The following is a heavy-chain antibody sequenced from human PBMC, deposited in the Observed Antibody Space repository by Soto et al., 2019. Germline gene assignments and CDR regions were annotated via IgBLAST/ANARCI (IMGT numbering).Heavy chain of an antibody. Sequence: SEPLSLTCPFSCGSLSSGDCALTAVSQDPWKVLEWIGYIYYSGSTYRNPSLKSRVTISVDTSKNQFSLKLSSVTAADTAVYYCARGRIQLWYPFDYWGEGTLVTVSS. CDR2: IYYSGST. CDR3: ARGRIQLWYPFDY. CDR1: CGSLSSGDCA. V-gene: IGHV4-31*03. J-gene: IGHJ4*02. D-gene: IGHD5-18*01.